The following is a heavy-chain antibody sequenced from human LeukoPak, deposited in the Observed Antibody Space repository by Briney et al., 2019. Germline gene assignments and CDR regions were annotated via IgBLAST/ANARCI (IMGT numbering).Heavy chain of an antibody. CDR3: AREVITVTFGGLFFDP. CDR1: GFTFNHYY. V-gene: IGHV3-11*05. CDR2: ISSSSSYT. Sequence: GGSLRLSCAASGFTFNHYYMTWIRQAPGKGLEWVSYISSSSSYTNYADSVKGRFTISRDNAKNSLYLHMNSLRAEDTAVYFCAREVITVTFGGLFFDPWGQGTLVTVSS. J-gene: IGHJ5*02. D-gene: IGHD3-16*01.